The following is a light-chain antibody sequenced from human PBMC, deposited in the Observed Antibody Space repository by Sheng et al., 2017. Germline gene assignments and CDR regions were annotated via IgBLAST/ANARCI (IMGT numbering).Light chain of an antibody. CDR2: GVS. J-gene: IGKJ2*03. V-gene: IGKV1-NL1*01. CDR1: QVIRAGPGAASPY. CDR3: QQYYSTNS. Sequence: RQSPGTLSLSPGERATLSCRASQVIRAGPGAASPYLAWYQQKPGEAPKLLVNGVSRLESGVPSRFSGSRSGTDYTLTISSLQPEDFATYYCQQYYSTNSFGQGTKLEIK.